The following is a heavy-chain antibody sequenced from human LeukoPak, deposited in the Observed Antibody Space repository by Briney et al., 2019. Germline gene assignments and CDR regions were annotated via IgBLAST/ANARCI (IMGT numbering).Heavy chain of an antibody. CDR2: INHSGST. Sequence: SETLSLTCAVYGGSFSGYYWSWIRQPPGKGLEWIGEINHSGSTNYNPSLKSRVTISVDTSKNRFSLKLSSVTAADTAVYYCARQRAGSADAFDIWGQGTMVTVSS. D-gene: IGHD6-19*01. CDR1: GGSFSGYY. V-gene: IGHV4-34*01. J-gene: IGHJ3*02. CDR3: ARQRAGSADAFDI.